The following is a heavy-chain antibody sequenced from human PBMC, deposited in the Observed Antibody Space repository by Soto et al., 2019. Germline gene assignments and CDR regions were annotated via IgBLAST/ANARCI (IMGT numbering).Heavy chain of an antibody. CDR2: INPSAGTT. V-gene: IGHV1-46*01. CDR3: AREPTMIRGVLDF. J-gene: IGHJ4*02. CDR1: GYTFSDYY. D-gene: IGHD3-10*01. Sequence: QVQLVQSGAEVQKPGASVKVSCKASGYTFSDYYIHWVRQAPGQGLDWMGIINPSAGTTSFAQKFPGRVTPTRDTTRSTVYMDLSSLTSEDTAIYFCAREPTMIRGVLDFWGQGTRVTVSS.